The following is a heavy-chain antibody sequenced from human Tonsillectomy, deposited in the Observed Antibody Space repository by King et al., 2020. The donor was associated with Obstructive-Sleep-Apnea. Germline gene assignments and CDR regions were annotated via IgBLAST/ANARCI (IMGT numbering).Heavy chain of an antibody. J-gene: IGHJ4*02. CDR2: ISTRGGTT. Sequence: VQLVESGGGLVQPGGSLRLTCSGTGFTFGDYAIHWVRQPPGKGLQFVSAISTRGGTTYYADSMRGRCTISRDNSKKTAYLQVSSLTNEDTALYYCVKGPRGKSFVDFWGQGTLVTVSS. D-gene: IGHD3-16*01. CDR3: VKGPRGKSFVDF. V-gene: IGHV3-64D*09. CDR1: GFTFGDYA.